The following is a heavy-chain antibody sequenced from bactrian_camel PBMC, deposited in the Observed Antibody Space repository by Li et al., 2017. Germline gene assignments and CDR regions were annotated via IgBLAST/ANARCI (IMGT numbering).Heavy chain of an antibody. V-gene: IGHV3S1*01. CDR3: AKDLLNWDTEYDY. CDR1: GFTFSNHA. J-gene: IGHJ4*01. D-gene: IGHD3*01. CDR2: INNDGDRS. Sequence: VQLVESGGGLVQPGGSLRLTCAASGFTFSNHAMGWVRQAAGKGLEWVSRINNDGDRSFYADSVKGRFTMSRDNANNMLYLQLNNLKTEDTAVYYCAKDLLNWDTEYDYWGQGTQVTVS.